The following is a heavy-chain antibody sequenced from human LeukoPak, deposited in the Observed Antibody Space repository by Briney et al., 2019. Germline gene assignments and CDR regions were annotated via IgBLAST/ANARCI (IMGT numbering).Heavy chain of an antibody. CDR2: INHSGST. D-gene: IGHD6-13*01. V-gene: IGHV4-34*01. J-gene: IGHJ5*02. CDR1: GGSFSGYY. CDR3: ARDVSYSSSWFGPGWFDP. Sequence: SETLSLTCAVYGGSFSGYYWSWIRQPPGKGLEWIGEINHSGSTNYNPSLKSRVTISVDTSKNQFSLKLSSVTAADTALYYCARDVSYSSSWFGPGWFDPWGQGTLVTVSS.